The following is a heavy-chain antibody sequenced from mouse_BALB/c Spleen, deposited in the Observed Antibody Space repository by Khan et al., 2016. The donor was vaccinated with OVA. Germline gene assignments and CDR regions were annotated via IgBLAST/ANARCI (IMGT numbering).Heavy chain of an antibody. CDR1: GFTFSSYT. Sequence: EVKLMESGGGLVKPGGSLKLSCAASGFTFSSYTMSWVRQTPEKRLEWVATISSGGSYTYYADSVKGRFTSSRDNTKNTQYLQMSSLKSEETAMYYCTRGEGYYGNPYAMDYWGQGTSVTVSS. V-gene: IGHV5-6-4*01. J-gene: IGHJ4*01. D-gene: IGHD2-1*01. CDR2: ISSGGSYT. CDR3: TRGEGYYGNPYAMDY.